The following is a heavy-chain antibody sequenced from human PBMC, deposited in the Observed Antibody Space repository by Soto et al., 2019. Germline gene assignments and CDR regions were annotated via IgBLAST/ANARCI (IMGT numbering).Heavy chain of an antibody. V-gene: IGHV1-69*06. Sequence: ASVKVSCRASGGTFSSYAISWVRQAPGQGLEWMGGIIPIFGTANYAQKFQGRVTITADKSASTAYMELSSLRSEDTAVYYCARGKGMTVIVAFDIGGQGTIVTVSS. CDR2: IIPIFGTA. CDR1: GGTFSSYA. J-gene: IGHJ3*02. D-gene: IGHD3-22*01. CDR3: ARGKGMTVIVAFDI.